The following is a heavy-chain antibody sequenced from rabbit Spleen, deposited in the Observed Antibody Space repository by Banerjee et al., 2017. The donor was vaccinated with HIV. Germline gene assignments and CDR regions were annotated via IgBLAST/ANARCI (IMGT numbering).Heavy chain of an antibody. D-gene: IGHD8-1*01. J-gene: IGHJ6*01. CDR1: GFSFSSSYY. Sequence: QEQLVESGGGLVQPEGSLTLTCKASGFSFSSSYYMWWVRQAPGKGLEWIAQIYVGSSSTTWYANWAKGRFTISKISSTTVTLQMTNLTAADTATYFCARDAGTSFSPYGMDLWGPGTLVTVS. CDR2: IYVGSSSTT. CDR3: ARDAGTSFSPYGMDL. V-gene: IGHV1S45*01.